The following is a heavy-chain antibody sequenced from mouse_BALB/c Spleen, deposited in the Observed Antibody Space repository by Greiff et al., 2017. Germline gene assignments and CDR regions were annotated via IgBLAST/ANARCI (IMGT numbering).Heavy chain of an antibody. Sequence: QVQLQQSGPELVKPGASVRISCKASGYTFTSYYIHWVKQRPGQGLEWIGWIYPGNVNTKYNEKFKGKATLTADKSSSTAYMQLSSLTSEDSAVYFCARSDYYGNYVLFDYWGQGTTLTVSS. V-gene: IGHV1S56*01. J-gene: IGHJ2*01. D-gene: IGHD2-1*01. CDR1: GYTFTSYY. CDR3: ARSDYYGNYVLFDY. CDR2: IYPGNVNT.